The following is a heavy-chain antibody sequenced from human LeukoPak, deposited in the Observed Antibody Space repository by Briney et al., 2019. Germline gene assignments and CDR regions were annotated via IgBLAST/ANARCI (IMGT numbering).Heavy chain of an antibody. V-gene: IGHV1-69*13. CDR2: IIPIFGTA. J-gene: IGHJ4*02. CDR3: ARSTVDTAMVSPRSFDY. CDR1: GYTFTSYG. Sequence: ASVKVSCKASGYTFTSYGISWVRQAPGQGLEWMGGIIPIFGTANYAQKFQGRVTLTADESTSTAYMELSSLRSEDTAVYYCARSTVDTAMVSPRSFDYWGQGTLVTVSS. D-gene: IGHD5-18*01.